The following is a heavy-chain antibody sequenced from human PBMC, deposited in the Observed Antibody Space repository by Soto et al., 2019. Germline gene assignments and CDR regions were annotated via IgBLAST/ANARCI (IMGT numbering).Heavy chain of an antibody. D-gene: IGHD3-3*01. CDR2: IYYSGST. CDR3: ARGAAREYYDFWSGYINYFDY. Sequence: SGTLSLTCTFSGGSISSGGYYWSWIRQHPGKGLEWIGYIYYSGSTYYNPSLKSRVTISVDTSKNQFSLKLSSVTAADTAVYYCARGAAREYYDFWSGYINYFDYWGQGTLVTVSS. V-gene: IGHV4-31*03. CDR1: GGSISSGGYY. J-gene: IGHJ4*02.